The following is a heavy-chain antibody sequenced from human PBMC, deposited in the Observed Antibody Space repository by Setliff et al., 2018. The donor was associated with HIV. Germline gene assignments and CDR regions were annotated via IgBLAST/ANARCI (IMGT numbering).Heavy chain of an antibody. Sequence: ASVKVSCKASGYIFTSYYIHWVRQAPGQGLEWMGIINPSGGSISYAQKFQGRVTMTRDTSASTVFVELNSVRSEDTAVYYCARAGSGSPLILSDYWGQGTLVTVSS. V-gene: IGHV1-46*01. CDR2: INPSGGSI. J-gene: IGHJ4*02. CDR3: ARAGSGSPLILSDY. D-gene: IGHD1-26*01. CDR1: GYIFTSYY.